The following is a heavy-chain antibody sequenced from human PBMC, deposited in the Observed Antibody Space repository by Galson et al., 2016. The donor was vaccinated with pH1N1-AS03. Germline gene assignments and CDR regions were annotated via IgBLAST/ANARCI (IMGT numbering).Heavy chain of an antibody. J-gene: IGHJ3*02. CDR1: GVSVPSSGLA. Sequence: ALVKPTQTLTLTCSLSGVSVPSSGLAVGWFRLPPGKALEWLALIYWDDAKRFSPSLRNRLTITKDTSRNQAVLTVTNVDPLDTATYFCALPNSWGNAFEIWGQGTLVTGSS. D-gene: IGHD3-16*01. CDR2: IYWDDAK. V-gene: IGHV2-5*02. CDR3: ALPNSWGNAFEI.